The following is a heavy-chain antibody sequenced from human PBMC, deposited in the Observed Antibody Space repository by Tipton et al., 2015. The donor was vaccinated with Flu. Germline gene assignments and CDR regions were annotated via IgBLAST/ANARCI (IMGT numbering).Heavy chain of an antibody. D-gene: IGHD1-26*01. Sequence: GSLRLSCVGSGFTFSSYEMNWVRQAPGKGLEWVSYMSSSGTTIEYADSVKGRFTISRDNAKNSLYLQMNSLRTEDTAVYYCASLWGSGSYSRYAFDFWGQGTMVTVSS. V-gene: IGHV3-48*03. CDR3: ASLWGSGSYSRYAFDF. CDR1: GFTFSSYE. CDR2: MSSSGTTI. J-gene: IGHJ3*01.